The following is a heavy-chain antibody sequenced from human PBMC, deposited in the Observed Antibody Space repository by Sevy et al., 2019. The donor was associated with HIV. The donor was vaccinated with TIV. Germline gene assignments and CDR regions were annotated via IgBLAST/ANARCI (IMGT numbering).Heavy chain of an antibody. CDR1: GFIFSNAW. V-gene: IGHV3-15*01. Sequence: GGSLKLSCAASGFIFSNAWMSWVRQAPGKGLEWVGRIKSKTDGGTTDYAAPVKGRFTISRDESKNTLYLQMNSLKTEDTAVYYCTTPMYYYGSGSFYWGQGTLVTVSS. D-gene: IGHD3-10*01. CDR2: IKSKTDGGTT. J-gene: IGHJ4*02. CDR3: TTPMYYYGSGSFY.